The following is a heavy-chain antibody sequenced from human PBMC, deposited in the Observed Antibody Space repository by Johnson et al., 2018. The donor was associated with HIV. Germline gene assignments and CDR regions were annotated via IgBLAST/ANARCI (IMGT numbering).Heavy chain of an antibody. D-gene: IGHD3-22*01. J-gene: IGHJ3*02. Sequence: VQLVESWGGVARPGGSLRLSCEASGFTFDEYDMNWVRQAPGKGLEWVSGINWQGGTPGFADSVKGRFTISRDNAKNSLYLQMNSLRAEDTAVYYCARGRPSGSHDAFDIWGQGTMVTVSS. CDR3: ARGRPSGSHDAFDI. CDR2: INWQGGTP. V-gene: IGHV3-20*04. CDR1: GFTFDEYD.